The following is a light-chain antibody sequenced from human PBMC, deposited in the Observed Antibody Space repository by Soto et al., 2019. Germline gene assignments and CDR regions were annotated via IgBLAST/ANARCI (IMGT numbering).Light chain of an antibody. CDR3: QEYNNWPPMYT. V-gene: IGKV3-15*01. CDR1: QSVSRK. Sequence: EMVMTQSPATLSVSPGERATLSCRASQSVSRKLAWYQQRPGQAPRLLVYDTSTRATGIPGRFSGSGSGTDFTLTISSLQSEDLAVYYCQEYNNWPPMYTFGQGTKLEIK. J-gene: IGKJ2*01. CDR2: DTS.